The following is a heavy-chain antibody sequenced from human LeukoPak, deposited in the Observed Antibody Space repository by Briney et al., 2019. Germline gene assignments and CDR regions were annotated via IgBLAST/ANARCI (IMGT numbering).Heavy chain of an antibody. CDR1: GGSISSYY. Sequence: SETLSLTCTVSGGSISSYYWSWIRQPPGKGLEWIGYIYYSGSTNYNPSLKSRVTISVDTSKNQFSLKLSSVTAADTAVYYCARGRYYYDSSGYYYLRFFDYWGQGTLVTLSS. CDR2: IYYSGST. J-gene: IGHJ4*02. D-gene: IGHD3-22*01. V-gene: IGHV4-59*01. CDR3: ARGRYYYDSSGYYYLRFFDY.